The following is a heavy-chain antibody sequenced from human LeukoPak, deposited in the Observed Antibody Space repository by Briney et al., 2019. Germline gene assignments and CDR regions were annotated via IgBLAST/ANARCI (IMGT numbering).Heavy chain of an antibody. CDR3: ASTVFGVTYNWFDP. D-gene: IGHD3-3*01. Sequence: PSETLSLTCTVSGYSINSVYYWGWIRQPPEKGLEWTGRFHTSGGTNYNPSLESRVTISVDTSKNQFSLKLTSVTAADTAVYYCASTVFGVTYNWFDPWGQGTLVTVSS. CDR1: GYSINSVYY. CDR2: FHTSGGT. J-gene: IGHJ5*02. V-gene: IGHV4-38-2*02.